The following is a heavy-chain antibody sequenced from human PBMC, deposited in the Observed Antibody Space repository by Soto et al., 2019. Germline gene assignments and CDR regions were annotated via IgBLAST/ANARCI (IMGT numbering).Heavy chain of an antibody. CDR2: IYYSGST. CDR3: AREGNLGRWLQPLDF. Sequence: SETLSLTCTVSGGSISSSSYYWGWIRQPPGKGLEWIGSIYYSGSTYYNPSLKSRVTMSVDTSKNQFSLKLISVTAADTAKYFCAREGNLGRWLQPLDFWGQGTLVT. CDR1: GGSISSSSYY. V-gene: IGHV4-39*07. J-gene: IGHJ4*02. D-gene: IGHD5-12*01.